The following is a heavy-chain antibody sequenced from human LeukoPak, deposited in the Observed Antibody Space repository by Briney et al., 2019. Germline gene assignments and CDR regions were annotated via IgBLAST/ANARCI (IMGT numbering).Heavy chain of an antibody. V-gene: IGHV4-31*03. Sequence: SETLSLTCTVSGASLSSDDQYWNWIRQSPGKGLEWIASIHPSGMLYNNPSLESRFTISIDTSKNQFSLNLNSLTAADTAVYFCSRGLDSRKLGYWGQGTLVTVSS. CDR2: IHPSGML. J-gene: IGHJ4*02. CDR3: SRGLDSRKLGY. D-gene: IGHD3-22*01. CDR1: GASLSSDDQY.